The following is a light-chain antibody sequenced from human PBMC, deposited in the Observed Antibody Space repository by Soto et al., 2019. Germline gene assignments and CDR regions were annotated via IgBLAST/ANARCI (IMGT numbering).Light chain of an antibody. J-gene: IGLJ1*01. Sequence: QSVLTQAPSASGTPGQRVTISCSGSGSNIGSNSVYWYQQLPGTAPKLLIYKNYQRPSGVPDRFSGSKSGTSASLAISGIRSEDEADYYCAAWDASLSGYVFGTGTKLTVL. V-gene: IGLV1-47*01. CDR3: AAWDASLSGYV. CDR2: KNY. CDR1: GSNIGSNS.